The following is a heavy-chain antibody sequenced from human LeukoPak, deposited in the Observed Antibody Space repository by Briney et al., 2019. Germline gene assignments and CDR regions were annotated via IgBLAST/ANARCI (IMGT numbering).Heavy chain of an antibody. V-gene: IGHV3-48*02. CDR3: ASTGSGLY. Sequence: PGGSLRLSCAASGFSFSSYSMNWVRQAPGKGLEWVSYISSSSTIYYADSVKGRFTISRDNAENSLYLQMNSLRDEDTAVYYCASTGSGLYWGQGTLVTVSS. D-gene: IGHD6-19*01. CDR1: GFSFSSYS. J-gene: IGHJ4*02. CDR2: ISSSSTI.